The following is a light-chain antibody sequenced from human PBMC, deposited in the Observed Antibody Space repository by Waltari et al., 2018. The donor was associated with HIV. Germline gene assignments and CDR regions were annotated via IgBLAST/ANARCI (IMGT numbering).Light chain of an antibody. CDR2: DDS. CDR1: NIGRQS. CDR3: QVWDSSSDHYV. Sequence: SYVLPQPPSVSVVTGQTARITCGGNNIGRQSVQWYQQRPGPAPVLVVYDDSDRPSGIPERFSGSKSGNTATLTISRAEAGDEADYYCQVWDSSSDHYVFGTGTKVTV. V-gene: IGLV3-21*02. J-gene: IGLJ1*01.